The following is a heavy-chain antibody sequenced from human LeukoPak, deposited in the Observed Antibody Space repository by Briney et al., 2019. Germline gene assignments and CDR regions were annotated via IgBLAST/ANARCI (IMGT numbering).Heavy chain of an antibody. CDR3: ARLRQLVRGWFDP. J-gene: IGHJ5*02. Sequence: GGSLRLSCAASGFTFSSYWMSWVRQAPGKGLEWVSVIYSGGSTYYADSVKGRFTISRDNSKNTLYLQMNSLRAEDTAVYYCARLRQLVRGWFDPWGQGTLVTVSS. V-gene: IGHV3-66*04. CDR1: GFTFSSYW. D-gene: IGHD6-13*01. CDR2: IYSGGST.